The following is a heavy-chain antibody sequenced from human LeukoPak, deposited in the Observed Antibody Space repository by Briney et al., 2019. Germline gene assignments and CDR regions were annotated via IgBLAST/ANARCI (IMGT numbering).Heavy chain of an antibody. Sequence: GRSLRLSCAASGFTFDDYAMHWVRQAPGKGLEWVSGISWNSGSIGYADSVKGRFTISRDNAKNSLYLQMNSLRAEDTALYYCAKDQEQWLGGEFDYWGQGTLVTVSS. V-gene: IGHV3-9*01. CDR1: GFTFDDYA. CDR2: ISWNSGSI. J-gene: IGHJ4*02. CDR3: AKDQEQWLGGEFDY. D-gene: IGHD6-19*01.